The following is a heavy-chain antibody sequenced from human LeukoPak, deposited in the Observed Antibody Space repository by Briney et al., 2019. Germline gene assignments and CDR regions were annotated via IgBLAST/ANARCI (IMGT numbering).Heavy chain of an antibody. V-gene: IGHV3-23*01. CDR1: GFTFSNSA. J-gene: IGHJ6*02. CDR2: ISESGGST. CDR3: ARGGGLDV. D-gene: IGHD3-16*01. Sequence: GGSLRLSCVASGFTFSNSAMSWVRQAPGKGLEWVSAISESGGSTYYTDSVKGRFTISRDNAKNSLYLQMSNLRAEDTAVYFCARGGGLDVWGQGATVTVSS.